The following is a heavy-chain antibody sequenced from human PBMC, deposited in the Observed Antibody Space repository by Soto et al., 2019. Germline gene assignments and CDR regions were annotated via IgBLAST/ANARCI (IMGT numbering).Heavy chain of an antibody. D-gene: IGHD3-22*01. Sequence: EVQLVESGGGLVQPGGSLRLSCAASGFTVSSNYMSWVRQAPGKGLEWVSVIYSGGSTYYADSVKGRFTISRHNSKNTLYLQMNSLRAEDTAVYYCARLVYYDSSGNGDYWGQGTLVTVSS. CDR2: IYSGGST. J-gene: IGHJ4*02. CDR3: ARLVYYDSSGNGDY. CDR1: GFTVSSNY. V-gene: IGHV3-53*04.